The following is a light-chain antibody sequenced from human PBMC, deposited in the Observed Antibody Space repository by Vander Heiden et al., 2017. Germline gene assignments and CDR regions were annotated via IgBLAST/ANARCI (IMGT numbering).Light chain of an antibody. CDR2: AAA. J-gene: IGKJ2*01. CDR1: QSVHIN. Sequence: IVLTPSPATPSVSPGERATLSCRASQSVHINIAWYQQRPGQTPRLLIYAAAARANGVADRFSGSGSGTDFTLTISSLQSEDFSVYYYQQYNEWPPLYTFGQGTKLEIK. CDR3: QQYNEWPPLYT. V-gene: IGKV3-15*01.